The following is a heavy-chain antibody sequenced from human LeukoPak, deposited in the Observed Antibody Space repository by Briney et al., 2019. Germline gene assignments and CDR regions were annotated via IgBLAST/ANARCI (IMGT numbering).Heavy chain of an antibody. Sequence: PGRSLRLSCAASGFTFSSYGMHWVRQAPGQGLEWVAVIWYDGSNKYYADSVKGRFTISRDNSKNTLYLQMNSLRAEDTTVYYCARDRGYCSSTSCYAGYFDYWGQGTLVTVSS. V-gene: IGHV3-33*01. CDR1: GFTFSSYG. CDR3: ARDRGYCSSTSCYAGYFDY. J-gene: IGHJ4*02. CDR2: IWYDGSNK. D-gene: IGHD2-2*01.